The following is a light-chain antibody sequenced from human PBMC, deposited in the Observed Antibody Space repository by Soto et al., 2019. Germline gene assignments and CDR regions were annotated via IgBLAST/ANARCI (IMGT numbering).Light chain of an antibody. CDR2: DTS. CDR3: QHYNSSPFT. Sequence: EIVLSQSPDTLCLSPREKAPLSSRASQRVSSYLAWYQHRPGQAPRLLIYDTSSRATGVPDRFSGSKSGTEFTLTITSLQSEDFAMYYCQHYNSSPFTFGGGTKVDIK. J-gene: IGKJ4*01. V-gene: IGKV3-15*01. CDR1: QRVSSY.